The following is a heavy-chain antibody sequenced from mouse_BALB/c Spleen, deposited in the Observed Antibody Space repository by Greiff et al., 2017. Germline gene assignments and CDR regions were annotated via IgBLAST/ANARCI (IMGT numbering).Heavy chain of an antibody. V-gene: IGHV2-6-7*01. CDR1: GFSLTGYG. Sequence: QVQLKESGPGLVAPSQSLSITCTVSGFSLTGYGVNWVRQPPGKGLEWLGMIWGDGSTDYNSALKSRLSISKDNSKGQVFLKMNSLPTDDTARYYCARVYYDYDAWFAYWGQGTLVTVSA. CDR2: IWGDGST. CDR3: ARVYYDYDAWFAY. J-gene: IGHJ3*01. D-gene: IGHD2-4*01.